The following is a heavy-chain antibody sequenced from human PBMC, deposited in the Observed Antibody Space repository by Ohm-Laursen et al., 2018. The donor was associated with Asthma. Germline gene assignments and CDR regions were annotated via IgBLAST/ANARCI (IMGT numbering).Heavy chain of an antibody. J-gene: IGHJ6*02. CDR3: AVRTTSAVFDV. CDR2: ITSYSSTT. D-gene: IGHD1-1*01. CDR1: GFTFSSYS. V-gene: IGHV3-48*01. Sequence: SLRLSCTASGFTFSSYSMNWVRQVPGKGLEWVSYITSYSSTTYYADSVKGRFTISRDNAKNSLYLQMNSLRAQDTAVYYCAVRTTSAVFDVWGQGTTVTVSS.